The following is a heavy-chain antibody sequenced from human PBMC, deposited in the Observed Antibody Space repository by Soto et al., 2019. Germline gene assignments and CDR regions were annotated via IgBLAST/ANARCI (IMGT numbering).Heavy chain of an antibody. J-gene: IGHJ4*02. CDR3: ARQGYTYDPFFDY. V-gene: IGHV4-31*03. CDR1: SGSITSGGHY. CDR2: IYHSGST. D-gene: IGHD5-18*01. Sequence: QVLLQESGPGLVKPSQTLSLTCTVSSGSITSGGHYWSWIRQHPGKGLEWIGYIYHSGSTYSNPSLKSRVIISVDTSKNQFSLKLTSVTAADTAVYYCARQGYTYDPFFDYWGRGTLVTVSS.